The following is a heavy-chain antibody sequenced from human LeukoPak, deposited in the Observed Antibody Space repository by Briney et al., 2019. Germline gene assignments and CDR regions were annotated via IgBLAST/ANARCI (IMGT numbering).Heavy chain of an antibody. CDR2: ISGSDGST. V-gene: IGHV3-23*01. D-gene: IGHD1-26*01. Sequence: PGGSLRLSCAASGFTFSSYAMNWVRQAPGKGLEWVSVISGSDGSTYYADSVKGRFTISRDNSKNTLYLQMNSLRAEDTAVYYCARDLVGSFDYWGQGTLVTVSS. CDR3: ARDLVGSFDY. CDR1: GFTFSSYA. J-gene: IGHJ4*02.